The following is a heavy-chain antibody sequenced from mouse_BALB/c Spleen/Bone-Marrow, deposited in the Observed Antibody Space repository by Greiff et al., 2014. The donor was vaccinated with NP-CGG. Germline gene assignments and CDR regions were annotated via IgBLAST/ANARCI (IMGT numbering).Heavy chain of an antibody. CDR2: IDPANGNT. J-gene: IGHJ3*01. D-gene: IGHD2-3*01. CDR1: GFNIKDTY. Sequence: DVKLQESGAELVKPGASVKLSCTTSGFNIKDTYIHWVKQRPEQGLEWTGRIDPANGNTKYDPEFQGKATITADTSSNTAYLHLSSLTSEDTAVYSCAHDAPSAYWGQGTLVTVSA. CDR3: AHDAPSAY. V-gene: IGHV14-3*02.